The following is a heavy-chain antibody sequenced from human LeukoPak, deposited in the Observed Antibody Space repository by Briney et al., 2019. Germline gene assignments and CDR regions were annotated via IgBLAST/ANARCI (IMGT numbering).Heavy chain of an antibody. CDR1: GYTLTELS. V-gene: IGHV1-24*01. Sequence: ASVKVSCKVSGYTLTELSMHWVRQAPGKGLEWMGGFDPEDGETIYAQKFQGRVTMTRDTSISTAYMELSSLRSDDTAVYYCARETKHFGEGNWFDPWGQGSLVTVSS. J-gene: IGHJ5*02. D-gene: IGHD3-10*01. CDR3: ARETKHFGEGNWFDP. CDR2: FDPEDGET.